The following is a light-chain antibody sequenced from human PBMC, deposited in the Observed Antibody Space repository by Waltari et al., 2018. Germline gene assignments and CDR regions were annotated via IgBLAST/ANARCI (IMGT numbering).Light chain of an antibody. CDR2: GAS. J-gene: IGKJ1*01. Sequence: EIVLTQSPGTLSLSPGERVTISCRASQSVSSSYLAWYQQKPGQTPRLLIYGASSRATGIPDRFSGSGSGTDFTLTISRLEPEDFAVYYCQQYGSLSWTFGQGTKVEIK. CDR3: QQYGSLSWT. CDR1: QSVSSSY. V-gene: IGKV3-20*01.